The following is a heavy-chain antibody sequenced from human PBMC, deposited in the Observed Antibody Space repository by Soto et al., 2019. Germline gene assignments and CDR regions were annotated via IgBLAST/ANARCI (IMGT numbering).Heavy chain of an antibody. CDR2: ISSNGGST. CDR1: GFTFSSYA. CDR3: ACSGGGSFNWFDP. J-gene: IGHJ5*02. D-gene: IGHD2-15*01. V-gene: IGHV3-64D*06. Sequence: GGSLRLSCSASGFTFSSYAMHWVRQAPGKGLEYVSAISSNGGSTYYADSVKGRFTISRDNPKNTLYLQMSSLRAEDTAVYYCACSGGGSFNWFDPWGQGTLVTVSS.